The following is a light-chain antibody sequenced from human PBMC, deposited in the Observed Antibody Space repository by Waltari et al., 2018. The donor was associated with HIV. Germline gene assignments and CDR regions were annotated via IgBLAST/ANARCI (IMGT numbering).Light chain of an antibody. CDR1: NIGSKV. Sequence: YVLTQPPSVSVAPGATARISCGADNIGSKVVHWYQQKPGQAPVLVIYDDSDRASGIPDRFSGSNSDNTATLTISRVEDGDEADYYCQVWDNSSDHPGVFGTGTEVTVL. CDR3: QVWDNSSDHPGV. CDR2: DDS. J-gene: IGLJ1*01. V-gene: IGLV3-21*04.